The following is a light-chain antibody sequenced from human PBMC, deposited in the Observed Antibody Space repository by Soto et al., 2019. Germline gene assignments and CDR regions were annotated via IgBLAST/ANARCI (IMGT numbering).Light chain of an antibody. V-gene: IGLV2-11*01. Sequence: QSALTRPSSVSGSPGQSVTISCTGTSSDVGTYNYVSWYQQHPGKAPKVMIYDVSERPSGVPDRFSGSKSGNTASLTISGLQAEDEADYYCCSYAGSPRYVFGTGTKLTVL. J-gene: IGLJ1*01. CDR1: SSDVGTYNY. CDR2: DVS. CDR3: CSYAGSPRYV.